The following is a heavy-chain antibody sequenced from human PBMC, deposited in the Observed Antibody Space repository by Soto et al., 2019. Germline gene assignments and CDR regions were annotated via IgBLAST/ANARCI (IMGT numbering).Heavy chain of an antibody. CDR1: GYTFTGYY. V-gene: IGHV1-2*02. CDR2: INPNSGGT. Sequence: QVQLVQSGAEVKKPGASVKVSCKASGYTFTGYYMHWVRQAPGQGLEWMGWINPNSGGTNYAQKFPGRVTMTRDTSISTAYMELSRLRSDDTAVYYCARPRSAWYSSSGRSRRNWFDPWGQGTLVTVSS. J-gene: IGHJ5*02. D-gene: IGHD6-6*01. CDR3: ARPRSAWYSSSGRSRRNWFDP.